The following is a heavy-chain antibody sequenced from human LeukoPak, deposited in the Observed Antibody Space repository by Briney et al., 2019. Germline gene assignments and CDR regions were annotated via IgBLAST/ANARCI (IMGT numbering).Heavy chain of an antibody. V-gene: IGHV4-34*01. Sequence: SETLSLTCAVYGGSFSGYYWSWIRQPPGKGLEWIGEINHSGSTNYNPSLKSRVTISVDTSKNQFSLKLSSVTAADTAVYYCARRYYDSSGYYYSPFDYWGQGTLVTVSS. CDR2: INHSGST. CDR1: GGSFSGYY. D-gene: IGHD3-22*01. CDR3: ARRYYDSSGYYYSPFDY. J-gene: IGHJ4*02.